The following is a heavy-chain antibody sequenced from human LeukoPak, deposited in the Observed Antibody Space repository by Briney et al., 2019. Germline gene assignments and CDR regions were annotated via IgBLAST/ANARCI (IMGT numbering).Heavy chain of an antibody. D-gene: IGHD3-10*01. CDR1: GFSFSSYN. J-gene: IGHJ4*02. V-gene: IGHV3-21*01. CDR2: ITTSSTYT. Sequence: GGSLRLSCEASGFSFSSYNMDWVRQTPGKGLEWISSITTSSTYTFYADSVKGRFTISRDNAKNSLYLQMNSLRAEDTAVYYCARDPGGSYFDYWGQGTLVTVSS. CDR3: ARDPGGSYFDY.